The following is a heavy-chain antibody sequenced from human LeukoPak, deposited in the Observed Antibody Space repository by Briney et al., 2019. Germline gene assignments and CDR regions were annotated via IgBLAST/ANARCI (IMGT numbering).Heavy chain of an antibody. CDR3: ARDIPIAAAAAFGY. Sequence: PSETLSLTCTVSGGSISSGGYYWSWIRQPPGKGLEWIGYIYHSGSTYYNPSLKSRVTISVDRSKNQFSLKLSSVTAADTAVYYCARDIPIAAAAAFGYWGQGTLVTVSS. CDR1: GGSISSGGYY. J-gene: IGHJ4*02. V-gene: IGHV4-30-2*01. CDR2: IYHSGST. D-gene: IGHD6-13*01.